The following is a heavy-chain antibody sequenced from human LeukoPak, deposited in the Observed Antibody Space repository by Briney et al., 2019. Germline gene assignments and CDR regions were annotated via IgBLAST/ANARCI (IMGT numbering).Heavy chain of an antibody. CDR1: GYTFTSYG. CDR2: ISAYNGNT. D-gene: IGHD2-2*01. CDR3: ARRWSSTSCYWFDP. V-gene: IGHV1-18*01. Sequence: GASVKVSCKASGYTFTSYGISWVRQALGQGLEWMGWISAYNGNTNYAQKLQGRVTMTTDTSTSTAYMELRSLRSDDTAVYYCARRWSSTSCYWFDPWGQGTLVTVSS. J-gene: IGHJ5*02.